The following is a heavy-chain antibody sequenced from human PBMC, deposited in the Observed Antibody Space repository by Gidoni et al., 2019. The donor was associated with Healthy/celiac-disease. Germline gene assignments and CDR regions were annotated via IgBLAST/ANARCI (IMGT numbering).Heavy chain of an antibody. D-gene: IGHD2-21*02. CDR2: INHSGST. V-gene: IGHV4-34*01. CDR1: GGSFSGYY. Sequence: QVQLQQWGEGLLKPSETLSLTCAVYGGSFSGYYWSWIRPPPGKGLEWIGEINHSGSTNYNPALKSRVTISVDTSKNQFSLKLSSVTAADTAVYYCARGPLLGGGGIVVVTARGMDVWGQGTTVTVSS. J-gene: IGHJ6*02. CDR3: ARGPLLGGGGIVVVTARGMDV.